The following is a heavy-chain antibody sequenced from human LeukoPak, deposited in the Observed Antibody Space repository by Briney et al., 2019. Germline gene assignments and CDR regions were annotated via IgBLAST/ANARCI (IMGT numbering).Heavy chain of an antibody. Sequence: GGSLRLSCAASGFSISNSAMNWIRQAPGKGLEWVSSINNVASHIYYAGSVRGRFTISRDISKNMLYLQMNTVRTEDTAVYYCATLYGGQRADGYWGQGTLVIVSS. J-gene: IGHJ1*01. D-gene: IGHD2-8*01. CDR2: INNVASHI. V-gene: IGHV3-21*04. CDR3: ATLYGGQRADGY. CDR1: GFSISNSA.